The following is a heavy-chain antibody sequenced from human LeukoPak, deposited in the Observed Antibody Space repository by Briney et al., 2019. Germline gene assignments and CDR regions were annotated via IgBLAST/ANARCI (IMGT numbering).Heavy chain of an antibody. J-gene: IGHJ5*02. V-gene: IGHV3-74*01. CDR3: AKGLFYGSGSHNWFDP. CDR1: GFTFSDYW. D-gene: IGHD3-10*01. CDR2: ISFDGST. Sequence: PGGSLRLSCAASGFTFSDYWMHWVRQAPGKGLVWVSCISFDGSTTYADSVKGRFTISRDNAKNTVHLQMDSLTVEDTAVYYCAKGLFYGSGSHNWFDPWGQGTLVTVSS.